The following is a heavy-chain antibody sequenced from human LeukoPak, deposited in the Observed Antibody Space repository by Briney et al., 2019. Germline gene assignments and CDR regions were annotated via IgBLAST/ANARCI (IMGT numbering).Heavy chain of an antibody. CDR1: GYTFTSYD. V-gene: IGHV1-8*01. CDR3: AADPLVTYYYDSSGYGDY. Sequence: ASVKVSCKASGYTFTSYDINWVRQATGQGLEWMGWMNPNSGNTGYAQKFQGRVTMTRNTSISTAYMELSSLRSEDTAVYYCAADPLVTYYYDSSGYGDYWGQGTLVTVSS. D-gene: IGHD3-22*01. J-gene: IGHJ4*02. CDR2: MNPNSGNT.